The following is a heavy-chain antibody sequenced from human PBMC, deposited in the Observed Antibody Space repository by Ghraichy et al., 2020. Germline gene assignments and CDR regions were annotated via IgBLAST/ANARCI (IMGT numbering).Heavy chain of an antibody. Sequence: LSLTCAASGFTFSSYSMNWVRQAPGKGLEWVSYISSSSTIYYADSVKGRFTISRDNAKNSLYLQMNSLRDEDTAVYYCARAEVVYGGWDGLSAFDIWGQGTMVTVSS. CDR2: ISSSSTI. J-gene: IGHJ3*02. D-gene: IGHD4-23*01. V-gene: IGHV3-48*02. CDR1: GFTFSSYS. CDR3: ARAEVVYGGWDGLSAFDI.